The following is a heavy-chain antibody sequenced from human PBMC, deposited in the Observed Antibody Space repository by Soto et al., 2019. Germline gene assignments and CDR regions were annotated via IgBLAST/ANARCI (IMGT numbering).Heavy chain of an antibody. CDR1: GFTFSNYT. J-gene: IGHJ4*02. V-gene: IGHV3-30*04. D-gene: IGHD3-10*01. Sequence: SGGSLRLSCAASGFTFSNYTMRWVRQAPGKGLEWVALISYDEIDKYFADAVKGRFTISRDNSKNTLYLQMDSLRAEDTAVYYCAGRSGSSDYWGRGTLVTVSS. CDR3: AGRSGSSDY. CDR2: ISYDEIDK.